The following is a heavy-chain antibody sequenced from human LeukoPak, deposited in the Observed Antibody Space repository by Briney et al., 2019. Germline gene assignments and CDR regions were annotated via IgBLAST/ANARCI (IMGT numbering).Heavy chain of an antibody. CDR2: IYYSGST. D-gene: IGHD4-11*01. Sequence: PSETLSLTCTVSGGSISSSSYYWGWIRQPPGKGLEWIGSIYYSGSTYYNPSLKSRVTISVDTSKNQFSLKLSSVTAADTAVYYCARRYSNYVHAFDIWGQGTMVTVSS. V-gene: IGHV4-39*01. J-gene: IGHJ3*02. CDR1: GGSISSSSYY. CDR3: ARRYSNYVHAFDI.